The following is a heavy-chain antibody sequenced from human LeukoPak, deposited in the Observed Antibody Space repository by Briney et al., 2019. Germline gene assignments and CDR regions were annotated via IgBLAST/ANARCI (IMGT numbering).Heavy chain of an antibody. CDR3: ARDSTVAGFFDY. CDR2: IYYSGST. CDR1: GGSISRYY. J-gene: IGHJ4*02. D-gene: IGHD6-19*01. Sequence: SETLSLTCTVSGGSISRYYWNWIRLPPGKGLEWIGYIYYSGSTNYNPSLKSRVTISVDTSKNQFSLKLSSVTAADTAVYYCARDSTVAGFFDYWGQGTLVTVSS. V-gene: IGHV4-59*01.